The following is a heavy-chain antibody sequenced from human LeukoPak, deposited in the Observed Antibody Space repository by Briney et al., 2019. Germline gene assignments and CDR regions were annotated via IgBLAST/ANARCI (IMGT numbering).Heavy chain of an antibody. J-gene: IGHJ4*02. CDR2: IIPIFGTA. CDR1: GGTFSSYA. D-gene: IGHD6-19*01. CDR3: ARALYVHPGSGWRQ. Sequence: SVKVSCKASGGTFSSYAISWVRQAPGQGLEWMGRIIPIFGTANYAQKFQGRVTITTDESTSTAYMELSSLRSEVTAVYYCARALYVHPGSGWRQWGQGTLVTVSS. V-gene: IGHV1-69*05.